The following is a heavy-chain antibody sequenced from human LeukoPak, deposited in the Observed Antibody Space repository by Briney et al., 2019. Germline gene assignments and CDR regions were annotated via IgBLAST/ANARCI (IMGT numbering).Heavy chain of an antibody. CDR3: VKLGCSSATCYGNY. Sequence: GGSLRLSCAASGFTVSSNYMSWVRQAPGKGLEWVSIIYSGGSTYYADSVKGRFTISRDNSKNTLSLQMSSLRAEDTAVYYCVKLGCSSATCYGNYWGQGTLVTVSS. CDR1: GFTVSSNY. J-gene: IGHJ4*02. V-gene: IGHV3-53*05. D-gene: IGHD2-2*01. CDR2: IYSGGST.